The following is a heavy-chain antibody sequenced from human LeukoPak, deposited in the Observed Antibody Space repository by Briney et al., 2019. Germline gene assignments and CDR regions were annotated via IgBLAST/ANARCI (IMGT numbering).Heavy chain of an antibody. Sequence: SETLSLTCAVYGGSFSGYYWSWIRQPPGKGLEWIGEINHSGSTNYNPSLKSRVTISVDTSKNQFSLKLSSVTAADTAVYYCARDWAQLRGSVGYMDVWGKGTTVTISS. CDR1: GGSFSGYY. J-gene: IGHJ6*03. D-gene: IGHD2-2*01. V-gene: IGHV4-34*01. CDR3: ARDWAQLRGSVGYMDV. CDR2: INHSGST.